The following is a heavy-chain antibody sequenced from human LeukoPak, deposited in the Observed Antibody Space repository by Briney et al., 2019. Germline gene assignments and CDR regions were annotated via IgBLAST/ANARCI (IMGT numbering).Heavy chain of an antibody. CDR3: ARWVPGYNWNRGRYYFDY. Sequence: GGSLRLSCAASGFTLSSYWMSWVRQAPGKGLEWVANIKQDGSEKYYVDSVKGRFTISRDNAKNSLYLQMNSLRAEDTAVYYCARWVPGYNWNRGRYYFDYWGQGTLVTVSS. V-gene: IGHV3-7*01. CDR1: GFTLSSYW. CDR2: IKQDGSEK. J-gene: IGHJ4*02. D-gene: IGHD1-20*01.